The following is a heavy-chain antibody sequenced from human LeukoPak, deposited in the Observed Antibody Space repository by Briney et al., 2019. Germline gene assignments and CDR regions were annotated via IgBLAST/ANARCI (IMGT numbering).Heavy chain of an antibody. CDR1: GYTFTGHY. Sequence: AAVKVSCKASGYTFTGHYMLWVRQAPGPGLEWMGRINPNSGGTKYAQKFQGRVTMSRDTSTSTAYMELSRLRPDHTAVYYCAREATYYYDSTGYPQLDYWGQGTLVTVSS. V-gene: IGHV1-2*06. D-gene: IGHD3-22*01. CDR2: INPNSGGT. CDR3: AREATYYYDSTGYPQLDY. J-gene: IGHJ4*02.